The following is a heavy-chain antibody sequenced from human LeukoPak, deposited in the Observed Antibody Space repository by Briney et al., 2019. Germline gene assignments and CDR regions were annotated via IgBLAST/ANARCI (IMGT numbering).Heavy chain of an antibody. CDR1: GFTFSGSA. CDR2: IYSGGST. J-gene: IGHJ4*02. CDR3: ARGGSGGLNDY. D-gene: IGHD3-10*01. V-gene: IGHV3-66*01. Sequence: GGSLRLSCAASGFTFSGSALHWVRQASGKGLEWVSVIYSGGSTYYADSVKGRFTISRDNSKNTLYLQMNSLRAEDTAVYYCARGGSGGLNDYWGQGTLVTVSS.